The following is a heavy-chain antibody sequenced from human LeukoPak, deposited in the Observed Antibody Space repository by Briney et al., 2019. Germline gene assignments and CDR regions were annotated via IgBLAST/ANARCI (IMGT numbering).Heavy chain of an antibody. Sequence: PGGSLRLSCAASGFTFSSYGMHWVRQAPGKGLEWVAVISYDGSNKYYADSVKGRFTISRDNSKNTLYLQMNSLRAEDTAVYYCAKAGCSSTSCPPEYWGQGTLVTVSS. D-gene: IGHD2-2*01. CDR1: GFTFSSYG. CDR3: AKAGCSSTSCPPEY. V-gene: IGHV3-30*18. J-gene: IGHJ4*02. CDR2: ISYDGSNK.